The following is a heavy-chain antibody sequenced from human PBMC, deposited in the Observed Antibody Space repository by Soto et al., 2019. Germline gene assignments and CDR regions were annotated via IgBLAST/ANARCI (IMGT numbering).Heavy chain of an antibody. CDR3: ARVDYYYYGMDV. V-gene: IGHV3-30-3*01. CDR2: ISYDGSNK. CDR1: GFTFSIYA. Sequence: QVQLVESGGGVVQPGRSLRLSCAASGFTFSIYAMHWVRQAPGKGLEWVAVISYDGSNKYYADSVKGRFTISRDNSKNTLYLQMNSLRAEDTAVYYCARVDYYYYGMDVWGQGTTVTVSS. J-gene: IGHJ6*02.